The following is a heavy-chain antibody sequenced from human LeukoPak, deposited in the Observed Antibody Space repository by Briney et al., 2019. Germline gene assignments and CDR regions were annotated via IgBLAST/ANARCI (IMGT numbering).Heavy chain of an antibody. Sequence: PGGSLRLSCAASGFTFSSYAMHWVRQAPGKGLEWVAVISYDGSNKYYADSVKGRFTISRDNSKNTLHLQMNTLRAEDTAVYYCASRIATAGSVDYWAREPRSPSPQ. J-gene: IGHJ4*02. CDR1: GFTFSSYA. V-gene: IGHV3-30*14. CDR3: ASRIATAGSVDY. CDR2: ISYDGSNK. D-gene: IGHD6-13*01.